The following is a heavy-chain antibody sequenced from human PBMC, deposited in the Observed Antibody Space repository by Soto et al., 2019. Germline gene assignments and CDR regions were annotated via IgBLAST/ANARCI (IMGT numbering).Heavy chain of an antibody. V-gene: IGHV3-11*05. Sequence: QVQLVESGGGLVKPGGSLRLSCAASGFTFSDYYMSWIRQAPGKGLEWVSYISSSSSFTNYGDSVKGRSTISRDNAKNSLYLQMNSLRAEDTAVYYCARSGSYSGSYWDFDSWGQGTLVTVSS. J-gene: IGHJ4*02. CDR3: ARSGSYSGSYWDFDS. CDR1: GFTFSDYY. D-gene: IGHD1-26*01. CDR2: ISSSSSFT.